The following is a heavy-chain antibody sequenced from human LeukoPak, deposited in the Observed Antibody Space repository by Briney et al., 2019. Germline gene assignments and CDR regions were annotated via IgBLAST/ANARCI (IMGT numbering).Heavy chain of an antibody. D-gene: IGHD6-6*01. CDR1: GFAFSNNG. V-gene: IGHV3-30*02. CDR2: IRYEGSSK. CDR3: ARDSVYSSSHYYYYYYMDV. J-gene: IGHJ6*03. Sequence: GGSLRLSCSASGFAFSNNGMHWVRQAPGKGLEWVAFIRYEGSSKYYADSVKGRFTISRDNSKNTLYLQMNSLRAEDTAVYYCARDSVYSSSHYYYYYYMDVWGKGTTVTVSS.